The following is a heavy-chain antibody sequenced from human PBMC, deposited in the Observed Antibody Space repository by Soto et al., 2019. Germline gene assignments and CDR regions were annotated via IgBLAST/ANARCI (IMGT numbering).Heavy chain of an antibody. Sequence: QVQLVQSGAEVKKPGSSVKVSCKASGGTFSSYAISWVRQAPGQGLEWMGGIIPIFGTANYAQKFQGRVTITADESTSTAYMERSSLRSEDTAVYYCARDNRGGKNPPYYYYGMDVWGQGTTVIVSS. CDR1: GGTFSSYA. CDR3: ARDNRGGKNPPYYYYGMDV. D-gene: IGHD1-26*01. V-gene: IGHV1-69*01. CDR2: IIPIFGTA. J-gene: IGHJ6*02.